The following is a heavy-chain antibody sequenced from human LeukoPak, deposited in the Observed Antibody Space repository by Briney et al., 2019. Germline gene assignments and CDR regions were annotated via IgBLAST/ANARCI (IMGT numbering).Heavy chain of an antibody. CDR3: ARVRPCTTATCYRWFDP. Sequence: ASVKVSCKAPGYTFLDYYMHWVRQAPGQGLEWMGWINPNSGGTNYAQKFQGRVTVTRDTSISTVYMDLSGLTSDDTAMYYCARVRPCTTATCYRWFDPWGQGTLVTVSS. CDR1: GYTFLDYY. V-gene: IGHV1-2*02. CDR2: INPNSGGT. J-gene: IGHJ5*02. D-gene: IGHD2-2*01.